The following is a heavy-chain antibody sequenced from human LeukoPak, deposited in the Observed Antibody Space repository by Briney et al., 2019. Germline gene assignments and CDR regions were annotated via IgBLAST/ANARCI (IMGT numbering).Heavy chain of an antibody. V-gene: IGHV3-23*01. CDR3: AKTRVHNSNDY. CDR2: ISGSGGST. Sequence: GGSLRLSCVGSGFTFSSYWMHWVRQGPGKGLEWVSAISGSGGSTYYADSVKGRFTISRDNSKNTLYLQMNSLRAEDTAVYYCAKTRVHNSNDYWGQGTLVTVSS. D-gene: IGHD4-23*01. CDR1: GFTFSSYW. J-gene: IGHJ4*02.